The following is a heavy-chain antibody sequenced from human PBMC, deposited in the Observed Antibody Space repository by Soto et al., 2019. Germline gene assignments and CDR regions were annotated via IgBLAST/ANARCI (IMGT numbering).Heavy chain of an antibody. D-gene: IGHD6-19*01. CDR3: AKDSSGWTFDC. CDR1: GFTFSSYG. J-gene: IGHJ4*02. V-gene: IGHV3-30*18. Sequence: QVQLVESGGGVVQPGRSLRLSCAASGFTFSSYGMHWVRQAPGKGLEWVAVISYDGSNKYYADSVKGRFTISRDNSKNTLYLQMNSLRAEDTAVYYCAKDSSGWTFDCWGQGTLVTVSS. CDR2: ISYDGSNK.